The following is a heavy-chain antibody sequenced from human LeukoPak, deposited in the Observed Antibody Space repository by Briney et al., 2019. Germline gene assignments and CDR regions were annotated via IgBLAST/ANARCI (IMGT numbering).Heavy chain of an antibody. J-gene: IGHJ4*02. CDR3: ATYRQSSFDD. D-gene: IGHD1-14*01. V-gene: IGHV3-21*01. CDR1: GFTFSSYS. CDR2: ISSSSSYI. Sequence: GGSLRLSCAASGFTFSSYSMNWVRQAPGKGLEWVSSISSSSSYIYYADSVKGRFTISRDDAKNSLYLQMNSLRVEDTAVYYCATYRQSSFDDWGQETLVTVSS.